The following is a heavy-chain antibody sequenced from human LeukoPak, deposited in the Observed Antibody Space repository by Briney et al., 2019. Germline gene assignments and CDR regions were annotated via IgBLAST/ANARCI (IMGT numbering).Heavy chain of an antibody. Sequence: SETLSLTCSVSGDSVTSTYWSWIRQPPGKGLEWIAYGHHSESSNYNPSFRSRVIIPVDTSRNQFSLRLSSVTAADTAVYYCARHPTHGAAGTVDYWGQGTLVTVSS. V-gene: IGHV4-59*08. CDR2: GHHSESS. CDR3: ARHPTHGAAGTVDY. CDR1: GDSVTSTY. J-gene: IGHJ4*02. D-gene: IGHD6-13*01.